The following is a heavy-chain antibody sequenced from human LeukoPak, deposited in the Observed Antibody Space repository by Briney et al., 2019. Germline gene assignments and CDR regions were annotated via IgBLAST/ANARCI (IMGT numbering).Heavy chain of an antibody. CDR2: ISGSGGST. CDR1: GFTFSTYG. Sequence: QPGGSLRLSCAASGFTFSTYGMHWVRQAPGKGLEWVSAISGSGGSTYYADSVKGRFTISRDNSKDTLYLQMNSLRAEDTAVYYCAKEARGRAVIAVAGTIDYWGQGTLVTVSS. V-gene: IGHV3-23*01. J-gene: IGHJ4*02. CDR3: AKEARGRAVIAVAGTIDY. D-gene: IGHD6-19*01.